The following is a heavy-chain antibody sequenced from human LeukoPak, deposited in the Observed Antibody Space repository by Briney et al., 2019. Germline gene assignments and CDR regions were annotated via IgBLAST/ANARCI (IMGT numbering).Heavy chain of an antibody. V-gene: IGHV1-2*02. CDR1: GYTFTGYY. CDR2: INPNSGGT. Sequence: GASVKVSCKASGYTFTGYYMHWVRQAPGQGLEWMGWINPNSGGTNYAQKFQGRVTMTRDTSISTAYMELSRLRSDDTAVYYCARYYYDSSGYYGFDYWGQGTLVTVSS. J-gene: IGHJ4*02. CDR3: ARYYYDSSGYYGFDY. D-gene: IGHD3-22*01.